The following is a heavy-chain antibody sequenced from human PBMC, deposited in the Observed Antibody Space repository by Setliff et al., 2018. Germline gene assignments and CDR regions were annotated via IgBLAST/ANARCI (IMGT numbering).Heavy chain of an antibody. CDR1: GYTFTESI. V-gene: IGHV1-18*01. CDR3: LRLVRYCSRTSCQRTSGDEV. Sequence: ASVKVSCKASGYTFTESIVSWVRQAPGQGLEWLGWIGVYSGNTYTAQRFQGRVTMTTYTSTNMAYLELRGLRSDDTAVYYCLRLVRYCSRTSCQRTSGDEVWGQGTLVTVSS. J-gene: IGHJ4*02. CDR2: IGVYSGNT. D-gene: IGHD2-8*01.